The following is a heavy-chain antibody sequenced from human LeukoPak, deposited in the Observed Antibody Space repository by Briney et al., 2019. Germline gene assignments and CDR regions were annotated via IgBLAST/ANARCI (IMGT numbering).Heavy chain of an antibody. D-gene: IGHD3-22*01. J-gene: IGHJ3*02. CDR1: GYTFTGYY. Sequence: ASVKVSCKASGYTFTGYYMHWVRHAPGQGLEWMGRINPNRGGTNYAQKFQGRVTMTRDTSISTAYMELSRLRSDDTAVYYCAREYYYDSSGYYRGSNAFDIWGERTTGTVSP. V-gene: IGHV1-2*06. CDR2: INPNRGGT. CDR3: AREYYYDSSGYYRGSNAFDI.